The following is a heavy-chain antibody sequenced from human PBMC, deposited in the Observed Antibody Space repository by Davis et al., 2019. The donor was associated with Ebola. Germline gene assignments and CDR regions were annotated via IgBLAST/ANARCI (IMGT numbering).Heavy chain of an antibody. D-gene: IGHD1-26*01. CDR2: IHYSGST. Sequence: SETLSLTCTVSAGSISSSSYHWGWIRQPPGKGLAWIGSIHYSGSTYYNPSLKSRVTISVDTSKNQFSLKLSSVTAADTAVYYCATPRGGSPPYNWFDPWGQGTLVTVSS. J-gene: IGHJ5*02. CDR3: ATPRGGSPPYNWFDP. CDR1: AGSISSSSYH. V-gene: IGHV4-39*01.